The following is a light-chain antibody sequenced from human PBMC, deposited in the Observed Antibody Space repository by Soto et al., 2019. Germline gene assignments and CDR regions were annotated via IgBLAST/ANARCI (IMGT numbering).Light chain of an antibody. J-gene: IGKJ1*01. V-gene: IGKV1-27*01. CDR3: QHYNSASPT. CDR1: QGISNY. CDR2: GAS. Sequence: EIQLTQSPSSLSSSVGDRVTITCRASQGISNYIAWCQQKPGKVPKLLIYGASTLQSGVPSRFSGSGSGTDFTLTISSLQPEDVATYSCQHYNSASPTFGQGTKVEIK.